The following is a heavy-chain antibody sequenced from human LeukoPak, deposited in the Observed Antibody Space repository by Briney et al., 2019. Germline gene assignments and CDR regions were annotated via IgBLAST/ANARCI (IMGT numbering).Heavy chain of an antibody. CDR1: GFTVSSNY. D-gene: IGHD2-2*02. CDR3: ARAFSAIRDLWAFDI. V-gene: IGHV4-59*10. CDR2: IYTSGST. J-gene: IGHJ3*02. Sequence: GSLRLSCAASGFTVSSNYMSWVRQAPGKGLEWIGRIYTSGSTNYNPSLKSRVTMSVDTSKNQFSLKLSSVTAADTAVYYCARAFSAIRDLWAFDIWGQGTMVTVSS.